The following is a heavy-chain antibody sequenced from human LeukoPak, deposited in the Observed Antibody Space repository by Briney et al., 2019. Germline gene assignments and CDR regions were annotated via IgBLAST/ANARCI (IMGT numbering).Heavy chain of an antibody. J-gene: IGHJ6*02. CDR1: GYTFTGYY. CDR2: INPNSGGT. V-gene: IGHV1-2*06. Sequence: GASVKVSCKASGYTFTGYYMHWVRQAPGQGLEWMGRINPNSGGTNYAQKFQGRVTMTRDTSISTAYMELSRLRSDGTAVYYCARDRGAVAAYYYYYYYGMDVWGQGTTVTVSS. D-gene: IGHD6-19*01. CDR3: ARDRGAVAAYYYYYYYGMDV.